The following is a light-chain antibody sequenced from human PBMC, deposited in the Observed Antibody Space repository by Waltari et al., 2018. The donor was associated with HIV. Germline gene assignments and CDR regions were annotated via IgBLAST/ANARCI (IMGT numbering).Light chain of an antibody. J-gene: IGLJ2*01. CDR1: TSHIGAGSA. CDR3: QSYDRSLSGVI. V-gene: IGLV1-40*01. CDR2: GDA. Sequence: QSVLTQPPSVSGAPWQRVTISCTGNTSHIGAGSAVHWYQQLPGTAPKLLIYGDANRPSGVPDRFSGSTSGTSASLAITGLRAEDECDYYCQSYDRSLSGVIFGGGTKLTVL.